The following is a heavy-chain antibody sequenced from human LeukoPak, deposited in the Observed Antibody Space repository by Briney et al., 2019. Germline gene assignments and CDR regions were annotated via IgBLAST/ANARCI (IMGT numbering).Heavy chain of an antibody. CDR1: GFTFSSYE. CDR3: SRGEVGVVDN. D-gene: IGHD2-21*01. CDR2: ISSSGSAI. J-gene: IGHJ4*02. Sequence: PGGSLRLSCAASGFTFSSYEMNWVRQAPGKGLEWVSYISSSGSAIYYADSVKGRFTISRDNAKNTLYLQMNSLRAEDTAVYYCSRGEVGVVDNWGQGTLVTVSS. V-gene: IGHV3-48*03.